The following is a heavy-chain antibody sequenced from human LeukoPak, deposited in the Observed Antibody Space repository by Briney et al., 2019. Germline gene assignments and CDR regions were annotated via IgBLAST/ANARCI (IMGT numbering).Heavy chain of an antibody. CDR3: ARDGTYSGSYLNWFDP. D-gene: IGHD1-26*01. J-gene: IGHJ5*02. V-gene: IGHV1-8*01. CDR1: GYTFTSYD. Sequence: ASVKVSCKASGYTFTSYDINWVRQATGQGLEWMGWMNPNSGNTGYAQKFQGRVTMTRNTSISTAYMELSSLRSEDTAVYYCARDGTYSGSYLNWFDPWGQGTLVSVSS. CDR2: MNPNSGNT.